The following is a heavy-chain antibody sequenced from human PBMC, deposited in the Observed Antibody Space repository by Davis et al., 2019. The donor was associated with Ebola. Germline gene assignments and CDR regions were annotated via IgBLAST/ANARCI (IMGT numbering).Heavy chain of an antibody. J-gene: IGHJ4*02. V-gene: IGHV4-34*01. D-gene: IGHD4-17*01. CDR2: INHVGGT. CDR3: AREMSSVTTGLDY. Sequence: SETLSLTCAVYGGSFSDFYWSWVRQSAGKGLEWIGEINHVGGTNYNPSLKSRVTMSIDTSKNQFSLKLSSVTAADTAVYYCAREMSSVTTGLDYWGQGTLVTVSS. CDR1: GGSFSDFY.